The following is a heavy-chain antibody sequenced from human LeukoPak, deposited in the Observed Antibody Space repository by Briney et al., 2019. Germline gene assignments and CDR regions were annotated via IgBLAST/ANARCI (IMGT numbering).Heavy chain of an antibody. CDR3: AKDQAVLDAFDI. V-gene: IGHV3-23*01. CDR2: ISGSGGST. Sequence: GGSLRLSCAASGFTFSSYAMSWVRQAPGKGLEWVSAISGSGGSTYYADSVKGRFTISRDNSKNTLYLQMNSLRAEDTAVYYRAKDQAVLDAFDIWGQGTMVTVSS. J-gene: IGHJ3*02. CDR1: GFTFSSYA. D-gene: IGHD6-19*01.